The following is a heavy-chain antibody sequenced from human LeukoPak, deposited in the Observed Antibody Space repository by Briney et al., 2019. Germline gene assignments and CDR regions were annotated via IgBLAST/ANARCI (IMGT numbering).Heavy chain of an antibody. J-gene: IGHJ6*02. CDR1: GYSFTGYY. V-gene: IGHV1-2*04. Sequence: GASVKVSCKASGYSFTGYYIHWVRQAPGQGLEWMGWINPNSGGTSYVQKFQGWVTMTRDTSISTAYMELNSLRSNDTAVYYCARGEERNFYYYYGMDVWGQGTTVTVSS. CDR2: INPNSGGT. D-gene: IGHD1-1*01. CDR3: ARGEERNFYYYYGMDV.